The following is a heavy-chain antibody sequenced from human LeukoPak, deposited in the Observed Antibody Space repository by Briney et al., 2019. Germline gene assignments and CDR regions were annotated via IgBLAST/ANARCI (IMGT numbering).Heavy chain of an antibody. CDR3: AKSISTQCFDY. J-gene: IGHJ4*02. Sequence: GGSLRLSCAASGFTFSSYGMSWVRQAPGKGLEWISTIGTTGDSTYYADSVKGRFSISRNNSKTTLYLQMNGLRAEDTAVYYCAKSISTQCFDYWGQGTLVTVSS. V-gene: IGHV3-23*01. CDR1: GFTFSSYG. D-gene: IGHD3-3*02. CDR2: IGTTGDST.